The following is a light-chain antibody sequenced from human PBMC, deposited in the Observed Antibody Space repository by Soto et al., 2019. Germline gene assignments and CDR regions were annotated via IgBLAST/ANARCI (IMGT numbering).Light chain of an antibody. Sequence: EVVLTQSPATLSLSPGERATLSCRASQSVGSYLAWYQQKPGQAPRLLVYHASNRATGVPARFSGSGSGTDFTLTISRLEPEDFAVYYCQQYGSSSITFGQGTRLEIK. CDR3: QQYGSSSIT. CDR1: QSVGSY. CDR2: HAS. V-gene: IGKV3-11*01. J-gene: IGKJ5*01.